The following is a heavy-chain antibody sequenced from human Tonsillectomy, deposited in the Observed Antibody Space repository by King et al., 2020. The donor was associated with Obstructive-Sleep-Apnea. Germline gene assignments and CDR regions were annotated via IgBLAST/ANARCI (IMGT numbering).Heavy chain of an antibody. V-gene: IGHV3-30*18. Sequence: VQLVESGGGVVQPGRSLRLSCEASGFTFNIYGMHWVRQAPGKGLEWVSVISDDGSHKYYADSVKGRFTVSRDNSKNTLYLQMNSLRAEDTALYYCAKAPWDTAMVPIGTWGQGTLVTVSS. J-gene: IGHJ5*02. D-gene: IGHD5-18*01. CDR2: ISDDGSHK. CDR3: AKAPWDTAMVPIGT. CDR1: GFTFNIYG.